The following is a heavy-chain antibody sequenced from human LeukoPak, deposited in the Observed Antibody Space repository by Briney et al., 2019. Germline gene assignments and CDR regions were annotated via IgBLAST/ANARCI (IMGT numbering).Heavy chain of an antibody. CDR3: AKGKDCSGGSCYVDY. V-gene: IGHV3-30*02. D-gene: IGHD2-15*01. CDR1: GFTFNNYG. Sequence: GGSLRLSRAASGFTFNNYGMHWVRQAPGNGLEWVAFIRNDGNTQYYADSVKGRFTISRDNSKNTLYLHMNSLTAEDTAVYYCAKGKDCSGGSCYVDYWGQGTLVTVSS. J-gene: IGHJ4*02. CDR2: IRNDGNTQ.